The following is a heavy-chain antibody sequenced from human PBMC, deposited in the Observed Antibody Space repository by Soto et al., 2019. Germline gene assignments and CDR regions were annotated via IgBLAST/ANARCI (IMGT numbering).Heavy chain of an antibody. Sequence: SVKVSCKASGGTFSSYAISWVRQAPGQGLEWMGGIIPIFGTANYAQKFQGRVTITADESASTAYMELSSLRSEDTAVYYCAGGYYDSSGYYPVLRYFDYWGQGTLVTVSS. CDR3: AGGYYDSSGYYPVLRYFDY. D-gene: IGHD3-22*01. J-gene: IGHJ4*02. V-gene: IGHV1-69*13. CDR2: IIPIFGTA. CDR1: GGTFSSYA.